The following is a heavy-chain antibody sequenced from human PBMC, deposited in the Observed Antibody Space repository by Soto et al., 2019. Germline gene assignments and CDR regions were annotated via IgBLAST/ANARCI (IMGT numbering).Heavy chain of an antibody. Sequence: PGGSLRLSCEASGFVFKDSSIHWVRHASGKGLEWVGRIRDRAYNYATAYAASVKGRFTISRDDSNNKAYLQMDSLKTEDTAIYYCTRLISAAQDYWGQGTLVTVSS. CDR2: IRDRAYNYAT. V-gene: IGHV3-73*01. D-gene: IGHD3-10*01. J-gene: IGHJ4*02. CDR1: GFVFKDSS. CDR3: TRLISAAQDY.